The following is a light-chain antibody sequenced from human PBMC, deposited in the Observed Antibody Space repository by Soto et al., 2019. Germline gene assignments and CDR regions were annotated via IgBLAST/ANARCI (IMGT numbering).Light chain of an antibody. CDR1: QGIGNA. CDR2: GAS. CDR3: LKDINYPWT. J-gene: IGKJ1*01. V-gene: IGKV1-6*01. Sequence: AIQMTQFPSSLSASVGYRVTISCRASQGIGNALGWHQQKPGKHPKVLIYGASNLQSGVPPRFSGSGSGTDLTLAIRSLQPEESATYYCLKDINYPWTCGQGTKVDIK.